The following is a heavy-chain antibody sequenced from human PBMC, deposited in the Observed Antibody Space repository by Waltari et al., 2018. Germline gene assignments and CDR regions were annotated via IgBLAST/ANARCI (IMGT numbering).Heavy chain of an antibody. CDR3: AKAERGIAEIYGFDI. CDR2: INPNSRGT. Sequence: VQLVQSGAEVKKPGASVKVSCKASGYTFTGYYMHWVRQAPGQGLEWMGWINPNSRGTNEAQKLPGRVTMTGDTSIRSAYMEVSRVRSDDTAVDYCAKAERGIAEIYGFDIWGQGTMVTVSS. D-gene: IGHD6-13*01. CDR1: GYTFTGYY. J-gene: IGHJ3*02. V-gene: IGHV1-2*02.